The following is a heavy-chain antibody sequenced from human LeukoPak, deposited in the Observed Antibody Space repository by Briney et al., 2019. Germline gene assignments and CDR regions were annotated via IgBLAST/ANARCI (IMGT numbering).Heavy chain of an antibody. J-gene: IGHJ5*02. CDR3: ARDVGFIVVVPAANSDLNWFDP. CDR2: IIPIFGTA. D-gene: IGHD2-2*01. V-gene: IGHV1-69*01. CDR1: GGTFSSYA. Sequence: SVKVSCKASGGTFSSYAISWVRQAPGQGLEWMGGIIPIFGTANYAQKFQGRVTITADESTSTAYMELSSLRSDDTAVYYCARDVGFIVVVPAANSDLNWFDPWGQGTLVTVSS.